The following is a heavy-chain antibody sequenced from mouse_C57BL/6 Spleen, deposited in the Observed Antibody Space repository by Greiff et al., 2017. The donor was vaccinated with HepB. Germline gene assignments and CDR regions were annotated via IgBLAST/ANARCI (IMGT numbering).Heavy chain of an antibody. Sequence: VQLKQSGPELVKPGASVKISCKASGYTFTDYYMNWVKQSHGKSLEWIGDINPNNGGTSYNQKFKGKATLTVDKSSSTAYMELRSLTSEDSAVYYCASGYGYYYAMDYWGQGTSVTVSS. CDR3: ASGYGYYYAMDY. CDR1: GYTFTDYY. D-gene: IGHD2-2*01. J-gene: IGHJ4*01. V-gene: IGHV1-26*01. CDR2: INPNNGGT.